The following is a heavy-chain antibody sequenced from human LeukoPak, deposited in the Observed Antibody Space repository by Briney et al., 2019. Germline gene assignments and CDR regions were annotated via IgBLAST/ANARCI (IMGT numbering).Heavy chain of an antibody. Sequence: ASVKVSCKASGYTFTSYGISWVRQAPGQGLEWMGWISAYNGNTNYSQKLQGRVAMTTDTSTSTAYMELRSLRSDDTAVYYCARPVSLWFGDNWFDPWGQGTLVTVSS. CDR2: ISAYNGNT. D-gene: IGHD3-10*01. CDR1: GYTFTSYG. V-gene: IGHV1-18*01. CDR3: ARPVSLWFGDNWFDP. J-gene: IGHJ5*02.